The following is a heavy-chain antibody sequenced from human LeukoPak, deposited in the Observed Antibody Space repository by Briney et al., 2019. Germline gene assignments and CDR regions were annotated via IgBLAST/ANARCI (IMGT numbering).Heavy chain of an antibody. J-gene: IGHJ4*02. Sequence: ASVKVSCKASGYTFTSYGISCVRQAPGQGLEWMGWISAYNGNTNYAQKLQGRVTMTTDTSTSTAYMELRSLRSDDTAVYYCARAETYYYDSSGSYLPDYWGQGTLVTVSS. CDR2: ISAYNGNT. D-gene: IGHD3-22*01. CDR1: GYTFTSYG. CDR3: ARAETYYYDSSGSYLPDY. V-gene: IGHV1-18*01.